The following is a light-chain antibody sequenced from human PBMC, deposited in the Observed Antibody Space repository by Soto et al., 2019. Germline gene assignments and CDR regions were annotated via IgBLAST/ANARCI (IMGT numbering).Light chain of an antibody. Sequence: EIVLTQSPGTLSLSPGERATLSCRASHTISSSYLAWYQQKPGQAPRLLMYGISRRATGIPDRFSGSGSWTGFTLTITRLEPEDFAVYYCQQYVTSTPRTFGQGTKVEIK. J-gene: IGKJ1*01. CDR2: GIS. CDR3: QQYVTSTPRT. V-gene: IGKV3-20*01. CDR1: HTISSSY.